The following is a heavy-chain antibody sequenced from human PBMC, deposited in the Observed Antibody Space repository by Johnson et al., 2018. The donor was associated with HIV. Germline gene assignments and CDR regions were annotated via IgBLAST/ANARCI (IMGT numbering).Heavy chain of an antibody. CDR2: ISYDGSNK. D-gene: IGHD1-14*01. J-gene: IGHJ3*02. CDR3: AKERAYIRSFDI. CDR1: GFTFSSYA. V-gene: IGHV3-30*04. Sequence: QVQLVESGGGVVQPGRSLRLSCAASGFTFSSYAMHWVRQAPGKGLEWVAVISYDGSNKYYADSVKGRFTISRDSSKDTLYVQMNSLRGEDTAVYYCAKERAYIRSFDIWGQGTVVTVSS.